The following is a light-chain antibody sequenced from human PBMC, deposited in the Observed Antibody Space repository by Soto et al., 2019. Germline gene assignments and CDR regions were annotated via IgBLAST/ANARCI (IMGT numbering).Light chain of an antibody. CDR1: STDVGGYNY. CDR3: GSYTSDSSYV. V-gene: IGLV2-14*01. CDR2: EVS. J-gene: IGLJ1*01. Sequence: QSVLAQPSSVSGSPGQSITISCTGTSTDVGGYNYVSWYQHHPGKGPKLIIYEVSNRPSGVSDRFSGSKSGNKASLIISNLEAEDESDYYCGSYTSDSSYVFGSGTKVTVL.